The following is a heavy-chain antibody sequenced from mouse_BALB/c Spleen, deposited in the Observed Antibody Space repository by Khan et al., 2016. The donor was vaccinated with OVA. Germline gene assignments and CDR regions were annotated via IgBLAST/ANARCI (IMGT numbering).Heavy chain of an antibody. CDR1: GYTFTTYW. CDR2: INPTSGFT. D-gene: IGHD1-3*01. CDR3: SRNNIDY. V-gene: IGHV1-7*01. J-gene: IGHJ2*01. Sequence: QIQLVQSGAELAKPGASVKMSCKASGYTFTTYWMHWVKQRPGQGLEWIGYINPTSGFTDYNQKFKDKATLTADKSSSTAFMQLSSLTSDDSAVHFFSRNNIDYWGQGPTLTVSS.